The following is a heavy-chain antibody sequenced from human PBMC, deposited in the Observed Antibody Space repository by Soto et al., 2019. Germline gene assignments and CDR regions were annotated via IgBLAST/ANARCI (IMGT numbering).Heavy chain of an antibody. Sequence: SSGTLSLTRTFSGCSLSRGGYYLGWVRQHPGKGLEWIGYIYYSGSTYYNPSLKSRVTISVDTSKNQFSLKLSSVTAADTAVYYCARLPSWAAALDYWGQGTLVTVSS. V-gene: IGHV4-31*03. CDR2: IYYSGST. D-gene: IGHD6-13*01. CDR1: GCSLSRGGYY. J-gene: IGHJ4*02. CDR3: ARLPSWAAALDY.